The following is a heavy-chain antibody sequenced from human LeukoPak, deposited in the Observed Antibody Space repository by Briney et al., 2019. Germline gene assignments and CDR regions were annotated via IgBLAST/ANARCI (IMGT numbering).Heavy chain of an antibody. CDR3: AREWDGGFDY. CDR1: GFTFSDYS. D-gene: IGHD1-26*01. J-gene: IGHJ4*02. CDR2: ISSSSSYK. Sequence: GESLRLSCAASGFTFSDYSMNWVRQAPGKGLEWVSFISSSSSYKYYADSVKGRFTISRDNAKNSLYLQMNNLRAEDTAVYYCAREWDGGFDYWGQGTLVTVSS. V-gene: IGHV3-21*01.